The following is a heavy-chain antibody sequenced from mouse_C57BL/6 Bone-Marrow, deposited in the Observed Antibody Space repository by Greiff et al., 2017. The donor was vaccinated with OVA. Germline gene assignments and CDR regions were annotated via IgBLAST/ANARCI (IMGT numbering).Heavy chain of an antibody. J-gene: IGHJ3*01. D-gene: IGHD2-3*01. CDR2: IYPGSGST. CDR3: ARSDGYYDRFAY. CDR1: GYTFTSYW. V-gene: IGHV1-55*01. Sequence: QVQLQQPGAELVKPGASVKMSCKASGYTFTSYWITWVKQRPGQGLEWIGDIYPGSGSTNYHEKFKSKATLTVDTSSSTAYMQLSSLTSEDSAVYYCARSDGYYDRFAYWGQGTLVTVSA.